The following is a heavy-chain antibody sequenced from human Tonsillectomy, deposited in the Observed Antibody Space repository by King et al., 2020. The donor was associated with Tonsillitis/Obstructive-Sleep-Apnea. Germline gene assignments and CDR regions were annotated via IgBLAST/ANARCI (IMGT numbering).Heavy chain of an antibody. Sequence: VQLVESGGGVVQPGRSLRLSCSASGFTFSNYGMHWVRHALGQGLECVAVISYNGSNIYHADSVKGRFTIYRDNSKNTLYLQMSSLRAEDTALYYCAQDLSVARWGQGTLVTVSS. CDR3: AQDLSVAR. V-gene: IGHV3-30*18. CDR2: ISYNGSNI. CDR1: GFTFSNYG. D-gene: IGHD4-23*01. J-gene: IGHJ4*02.